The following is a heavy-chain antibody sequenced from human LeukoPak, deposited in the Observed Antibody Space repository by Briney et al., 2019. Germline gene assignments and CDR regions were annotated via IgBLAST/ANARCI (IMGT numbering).Heavy chain of an antibody. CDR1: GYTFTGYY. CDR2: INPNSGGT. Sequence: GASVKVSCKASGYTFTGYYMHWVRQAPGQGLEWMGCINPNSGGTNYAQKFQGRVTMTRDTSISTAYMELSRLRSDDTAVYYCATVPKLRFLEWPFDYWGQGTLVTVSS. CDR3: ATVPKLRFLEWPFDY. D-gene: IGHD3-3*01. J-gene: IGHJ4*02. V-gene: IGHV1-2*02.